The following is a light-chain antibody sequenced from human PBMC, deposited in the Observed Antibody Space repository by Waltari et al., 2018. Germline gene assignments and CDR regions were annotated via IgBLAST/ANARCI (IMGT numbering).Light chain of an antibody. CDR2: ADA. CDR1: YLGSKY. J-gene: IGLJ2*01. CDR3: QTWDINTGI. Sequence: SYALTQPPSVSVSPGQTVIITCSADYLGSKYVYWYQQKSGQSPVLVIYADAKRPSGIPERFSGSNSGNTATLTISGTQAMDEADYYCQTWDINTGIFGGGTKLTVL. V-gene: IGLV3-1*01.